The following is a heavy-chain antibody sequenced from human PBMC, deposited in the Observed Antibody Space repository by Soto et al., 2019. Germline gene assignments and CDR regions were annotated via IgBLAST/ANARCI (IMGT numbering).Heavy chain of an antibody. Sequence: GGSLRLSCAASGFTFSDYYMSWIRQAPGKGLEWVSYISSSGRTIYYADTVKGRFTISRDNAKNSLYLKMNSLRAEDTAVYYCARLARYSYGPLDYWGQGTLVTVSS. V-gene: IGHV3-11*01. CDR1: GFTFSDYY. D-gene: IGHD5-18*01. CDR2: ISSSGRTI. CDR3: ARLARYSYGPLDY. J-gene: IGHJ4*02.